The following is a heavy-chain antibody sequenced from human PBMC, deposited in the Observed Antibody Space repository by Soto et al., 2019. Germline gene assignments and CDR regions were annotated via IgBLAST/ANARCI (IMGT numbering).Heavy chain of an antibody. Sequence: SVKVSCKASGGTFSSYAISWVRQAPGQGLEWMGGIIPIFGTANYAQKFQGRVTITADESTSTAYMELSSLRSEDTAVYYCARDSVRGVIMEYYYGREAWGQGTTVTAAS. D-gene: IGHD3-10*01. CDR3: ARDSVRGVIMEYYYGREA. J-gene: IGHJ6*02. CDR2: IIPIFGTA. V-gene: IGHV1-69*13. CDR1: GGTFSSYA.